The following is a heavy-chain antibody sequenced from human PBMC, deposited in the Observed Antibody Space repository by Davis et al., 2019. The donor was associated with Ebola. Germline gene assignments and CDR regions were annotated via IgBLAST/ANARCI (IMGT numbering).Heavy chain of an antibody. CDR1: GFTFSSYS. J-gene: IGHJ4*02. Sequence: GESLKISCAASGFTFSSYSMNWVRQAPGKGLEWVSYISSSSSTIYYADSVKGRFTISRDNAKNSLYLQMNSLRAEDTAVYYCARGGEWFDYWGQGTLVTVSS. V-gene: IGHV3-48*04. D-gene: IGHD3-16*01. CDR2: ISSSSSTI. CDR3: ARGGEWFDY.